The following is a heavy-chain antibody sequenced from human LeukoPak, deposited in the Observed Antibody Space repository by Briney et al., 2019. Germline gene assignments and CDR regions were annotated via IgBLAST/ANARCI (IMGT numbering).Heavy chain of an antibody. V-gene: IGHV1-8*01. J-gene: IGHJ4*02. Sequence: ASAKVSCKASGYTFTSYDINWVRQATGQGLEWMGWMNPNSGNTGYAQKFQGRVTMTRNTSISTAYMELSSLRSEDTAVYYCAINAGYSYGLHVDYWGQGTLVTVSS. CDR3: AINAGYSYGLHVDY. D-gene: IGHD5-18*01. CDR2: MNPNSGNT. CDR1: GYTFTSYD.